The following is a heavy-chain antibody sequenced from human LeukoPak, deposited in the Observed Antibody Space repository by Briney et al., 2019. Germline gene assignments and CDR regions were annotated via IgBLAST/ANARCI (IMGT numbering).Heavy chain of an antibody. J-gene: IGHJ4*02. D-gene: IGHD6-19*01. CDR2: AYYRSKWFN. CDR1: GNSVSSNSAA. Sequence: SQTLSLTCAISGNSVSSNSAAWNWIRQSPSRGLEWLGRAYYRSKWFNDYAVAVKSRISISADTSTNQVSLHLNSVTPEDTALYYCAKSTGITVATFDSWGQGTLVTVSS. CDR3: AKSTGITVATFDS. V-gene: IGHV6-1*01.